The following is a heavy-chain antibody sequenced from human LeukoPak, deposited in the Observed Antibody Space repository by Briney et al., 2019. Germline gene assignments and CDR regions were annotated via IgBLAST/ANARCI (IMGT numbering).Heavy chain of an antibody. CDR2: INHSGST. D-gene: IGHD3-3*01. Sequence: GSLRLSCAASGFTFSSYAMSWVRQAPGKGLEWIGEINHSGSTNYNPSLKSRVTISVDTSKNQFSLKLSSVTAADTAVYYCARERVYYDFWSGYFNWFDPWGQGTLVTVSS. CDR1: GFTFSSYA. V-gene: IGHV4-34*01. J-gene: IGHJ5*02. CDR3: ARERVYYDFWSGYFNWFDP.